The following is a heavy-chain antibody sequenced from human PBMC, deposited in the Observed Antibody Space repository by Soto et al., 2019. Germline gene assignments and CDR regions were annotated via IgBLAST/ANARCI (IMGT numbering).Heavy chain of an antibody. CDR1: GYSFTNYG. Sequence: QDQLVQSGVEVKKPGASVKVSCKASGYSFTNYGITWVRQAPGQGFEWMGWISAYNGNTNYAQKFQGRVTLPTDASTSTAYLELRSLRSDDTDVYYCARDRGVAPPVAGNTHYYYYMDGWGKGTTVTVSS. CDR2: ISAYNGNT. V-gene: IGHV1-18*01. J-gene: IGHJ6*03. D-gene: IGHD6-19*01. CDR3: ARDRGVAPPVAGNTHYYYYMDG.